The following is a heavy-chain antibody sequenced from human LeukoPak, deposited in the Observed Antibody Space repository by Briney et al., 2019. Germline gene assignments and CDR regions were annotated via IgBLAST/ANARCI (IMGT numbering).Heavy chain of an antibody. CDR1: GYTFTSYG. D-gene: IGHD2-15*01. CDR2: ISAYNGNT. Sequence: ASVKVSCKASGYTFTSYGISWVRQAPGQGLEWMGWISAYNGNTNYAQILQGRFTVTTDTSTSTAYMELRSLTSDDTAVYYCARAGYCGDGGCRGGSAFDVWGQGTMVSVSS. J-gene: IGHJ3*01. V-gene: IGHV1-18*01. CDR3: ARAGYCGDGGCRGGSAFDV.